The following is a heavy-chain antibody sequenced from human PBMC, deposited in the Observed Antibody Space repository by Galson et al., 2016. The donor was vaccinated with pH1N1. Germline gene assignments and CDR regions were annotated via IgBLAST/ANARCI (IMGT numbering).Heavy chain of an antibody. CDR1: GVSIGSSNFY. V-gene: IGHV4-39*01. Sequence: ETLSLTCIVSGVSIGSSNFYWGWIRQPPGKGLEWIGSFFYGGKNYYNPSLKSRLTVSVDTSKNHFSLKLGSVSAADTAVYYCARTRLLTDLSMGSWFDPWGRGTLVTVSS. CDR2: FFYGGKN. J-gene: IGHJ5*02. CDR3: ARTRLLTDLSMGSWFDP. D-gene: IGHD2-15*01.